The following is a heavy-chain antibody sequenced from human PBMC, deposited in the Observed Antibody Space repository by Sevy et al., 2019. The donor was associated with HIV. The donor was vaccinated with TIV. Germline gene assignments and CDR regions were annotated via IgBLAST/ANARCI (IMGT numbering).Heavy chain of an antibody. CDR2: ISHDGINE. J-gene: IGHJ6*02. CDR1: GFSFSYYG. CDR3: ANAYSGSYSHSYLYALDV. Sequence: GGSLRLSCIGSGFSFSYYGIHWVRQSPGKGLDWVALISHDGINEYYADSVKGRFTISRDNSKNTVSLEMNSLRNEDTGIYFCANAYSGSYSHSYLYALDVWGQGTTVTVSS. V-gene: IGHV3-30*18. D-gene: IGHD1-26*01.